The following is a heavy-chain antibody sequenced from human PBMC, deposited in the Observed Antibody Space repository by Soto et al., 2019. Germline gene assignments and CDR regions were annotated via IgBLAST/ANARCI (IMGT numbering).Heavy chain of an antibody. CDR2: LIPILGTT. CDR3: ARASGYVSGWYHDY. V-gene: IGHV1-69*13. J-gene: IGHJ4*02. CDR1: GGTFSSDA. Sequence: SVKVSCKASGGTFSSDAVSWARQAPGQGLEWMGGLIPILGTTHYAQKFQGRVTITADESTNTAYMELSSLRSDDTAVYYCARASGYVSGWYHDYWGQGPRVTVSS. D-gene: IGHD6-19*01.